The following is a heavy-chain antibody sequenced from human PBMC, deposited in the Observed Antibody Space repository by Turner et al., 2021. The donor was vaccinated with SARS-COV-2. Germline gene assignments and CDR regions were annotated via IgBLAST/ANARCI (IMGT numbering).Heavy chain of an antibody. Sequence: EVQLLASGGVLVQPGGFMRLSCVAAGFTCRNYAISWRRLAAGGGLEWFSTVRARGGNTYYSDSLKGRFTSSRDNSENAVLLQVNSLRAEDTAVYYCAEGTIAVPGTFDYWGQGSLVTVSS. V-gene: IGHV3-23*01. CDR3: AEGTIAVPGTFDY. CDR1: GFTCRNYA. D-gene: IGHD6-19*01. CDR2: VRARGGNT. J-gene: IGHJ4*02.